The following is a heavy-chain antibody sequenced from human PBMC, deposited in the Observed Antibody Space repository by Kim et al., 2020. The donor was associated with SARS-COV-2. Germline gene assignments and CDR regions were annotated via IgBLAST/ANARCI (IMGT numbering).Heavy chain of an antibody. D-gene: IGHD3-3*01. CDR1: GGSISSGGYY. J-gene: IGHJ5*02. CDR3: ARAYYDPTWSWFDP. CDR2: IYYSGST. V-gene: IGHV4-31*03. Sequence: SETLSLTCTVSGGSISSGGYYWSWIRQHPGKGLEWIGYIYYSGSTYYNPSLKSRVTISVDTSKNQFSLKLSSVTAADTAVYYCARAYYDPTWSWFDPWGQGTLVPVSS.